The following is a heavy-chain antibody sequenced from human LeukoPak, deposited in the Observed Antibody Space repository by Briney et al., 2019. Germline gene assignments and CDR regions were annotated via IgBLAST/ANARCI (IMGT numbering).Heavy chain of an antibody. Sequence: PGGSLRLSCAASGFTFSDYAMIWVRQAPGEGLEWVSAIGGGGGNIHYAESVKGRFTISRDNSKSTLFLHMNSLRADDTAVYYCAKPVNYGMDVWGQGTTVTVSS. CDR3: AKPVNYGMDV. CDR2: IGGGGGNI. V-gene: IGHV3-23*01. CDR1: GFTFSDYA. J-gene: IGHJ6*02.